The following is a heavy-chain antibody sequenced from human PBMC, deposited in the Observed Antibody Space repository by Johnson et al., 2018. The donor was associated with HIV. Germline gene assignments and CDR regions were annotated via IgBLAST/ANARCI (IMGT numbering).Heavy chain of an antibody. CDR2: ISYDGSTI. J-gene: IGHJ3*02. Sequence: VQLVESGGGVVQPGRSLRLSCAASGFTFSSYGMHWVRQAPGKGLEWVAVISYDGSTIYYADSVKGRFTISRDNAKNSLYMQMNSLRAEDTAVYYCARDNPSRMAAAFDIWGQGTMVTVSS. CDR3: ARDNPSRMAAAFDI. CDR1: GFTFSSYG. D-gene: IGHD1-14*01. V-gene: IGHV3-30*03.